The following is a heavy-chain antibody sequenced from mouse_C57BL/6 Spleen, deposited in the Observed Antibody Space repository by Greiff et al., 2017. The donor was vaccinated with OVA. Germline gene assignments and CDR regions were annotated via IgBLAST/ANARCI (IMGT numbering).Heavy chain of an antibody. CDR3: VSLDSSGSGAY. Sequence: EVKVVESGGGLVQPKGSLKLSCAASGFSFNTYAMNWVRQAPGKGLEWVARIRSKSNNYATYYADAVKDRFTISRDDSESMLYLQMNNLKTEDTAMYYCVSLDSSGSGAYWGQGTLVTVSA. CDR1: GFSFNTYA. J-gene: IGHJ3*01. CDR2: IRSKSNNYAT. V-gene: IGHV10-1*01. D-gene: IGHD3-2*02.